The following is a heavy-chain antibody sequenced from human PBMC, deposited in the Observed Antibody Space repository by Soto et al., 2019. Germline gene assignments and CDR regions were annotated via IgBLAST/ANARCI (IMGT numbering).Heavy chain of an antibody. CDR3: AASVTYYDFWSGYYKVGDAFDI. D-gene: IGHD3-3*01. CDR1: GGSISSYC. J-gene: IGHJ3*02. Sequence: SETLSLTCTVSGGSISSYCWSWVRQPPGKGLEWIGYIYYSGSTNYNSSLKSRVTISVDTSKNQFSLKLSSVTAADTAVHYCAASVTYYDFWSGYYKVGDAFDIWGQGTMVTVSS. CDR2: IYYSGST. V-gene: IGHV4-59*08.